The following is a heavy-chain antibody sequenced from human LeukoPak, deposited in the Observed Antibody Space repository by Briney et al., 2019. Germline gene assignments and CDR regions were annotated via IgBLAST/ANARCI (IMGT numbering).Heavy chain of an antibody. CDR1: GFTFSSYG. J-gene: IGHJ4*02. D-gene: IGHD3-16*01. CDR2: IRYDGSNK. V-gene: IGHV3-30*02. CDR3: ARDSFLGEHYFDS. Sequence: GGSLRLSCAASGFTFSSYGMHWVRHAPGKGLEWVTFIRYDGSNKYYADSVKGRFTISRDNSKNTLYLQMDSLRAEDTAIYYCARDSFLGEHYFDSWGQGTLVTVSS.